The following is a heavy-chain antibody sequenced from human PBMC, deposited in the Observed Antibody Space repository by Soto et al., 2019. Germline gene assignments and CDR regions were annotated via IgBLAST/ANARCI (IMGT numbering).Heavy chain of an antibody. D-gene: IGHD6-13*01. V-gene: IGHV6-1*01. Sequence: SQTLSLTCAISGDSVSSSSVTWNWIRQSPSRGLEWLGRTYYRSKWYNDYAVSVKSRITINPDTSKNQFSLQLNSVTPEDTAVYYCAREKSQGYSSSWPYDAFDIWGQGTMVTVSS. CDR1: GDSVSSSSVT. CDR2: TYYRSKWYN. CDR3: AREKSQGYSSSWPYDAFDI. J-gene: IGHJ3*02.